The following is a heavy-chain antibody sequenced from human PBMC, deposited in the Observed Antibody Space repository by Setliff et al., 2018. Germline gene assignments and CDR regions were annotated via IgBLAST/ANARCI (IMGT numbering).Heavy chain of an antibody. CDR2: IYHSGST. V-gene: IGHV4-4*02. D-gene: IGHD3-10*01. Sequence: PSETLSLTCAVSGGSISSSNWWSWVRQPPGKGLEWIGEIYHSGSTNYNPSLKSRVTISVDKRKHQFSLKLNSVTAADTAVYYCARTMVRGVIINGFDYWGQGTLVTVS. CDR1: GGSISSSNW. CDR3: ARTMVRGVIINGFDY. J-gene: IGHJ4*02.